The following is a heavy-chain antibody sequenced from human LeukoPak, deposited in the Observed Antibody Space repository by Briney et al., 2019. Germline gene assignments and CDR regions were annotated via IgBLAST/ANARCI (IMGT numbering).Heavy chain of an antibody. CDR3: ATSPIRGYYFDY. CDR1: GGSISSYY. CDR2: MYYSGST. V-gene: IGHV4-59*01. J-gene: IGHJ4*02. D-gene: IGHD4-23*01. Sequence: PSGTLSLTCTVSGGSISSYYWSWIRQPPGKELEYIGYMYYSGSTNQNPSLKSRVTMSVDTSKNQFSLKLSSVTAADTAVYYCATSPIRGYYFDYWGQGTLVTVSS.